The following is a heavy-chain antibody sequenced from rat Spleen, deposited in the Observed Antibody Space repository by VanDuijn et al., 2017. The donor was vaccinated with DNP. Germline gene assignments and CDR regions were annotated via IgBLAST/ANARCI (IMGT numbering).Heavy chain of an antibody. CDR2: ISYNGGSP. CDR3: ARHRTIMPYYYVMDA. D-gene: IGHD1-12*01. V-gene: IGHV5-7*01. Sequence: EVKLVESGGGLVQPGRSLKLSCAASGFTFSNYYMAWVRQAPKKGLEWVATISYNGGSPYYRNSVKGRFTISRDNAQSTLYLQMDSLRSEDTATYYCARHRTIMPYYYVMDAWGQGASVTVSS. CDR1: GFTFSNYY. J-gene: IGHJ4*01.